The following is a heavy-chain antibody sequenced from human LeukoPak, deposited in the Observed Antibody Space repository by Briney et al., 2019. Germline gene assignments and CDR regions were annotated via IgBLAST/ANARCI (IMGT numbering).Heavy chain of an antibody. CDR1: GYTFTSYD. D-gene: IGHD2-15*01. J-gene: IGHJ6*03. V-gene: IGHV1-8*01. CDR2: MNPNSGNT. CDR3: ARGPDPVVAATIGYYYYYMDV. Sequence: TSVKVSCKASGYTFTSYDINWVRQATGQGLEWMGWMNPNSGNTGYAQKFQGRVTMTRNTSISTAYMELSSLRSEDTAVYYCARGPDPVVAATIGYYYYYMDVWGKGTTVTVSS.